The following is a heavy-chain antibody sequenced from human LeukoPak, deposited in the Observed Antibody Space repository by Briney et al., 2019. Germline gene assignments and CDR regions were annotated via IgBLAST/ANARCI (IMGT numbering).Heavy chain of an antibody. Sequence: ASVKVSCKASGYTFTSYDINWVRQATGQGLEWMGWMNPNSGNTGYAQKFQGRVTMTRNTSISTAYMELSSLRSEDTAVYYCASGYVSQLGFDYWGQGTLVTVSS. D-gene: IGHD6-6*01. CDR2: MNPNSGNT. V-gene: IGHV1-8*01. J-gene: IGHJ4*02. CDR3: ASGYVSQLGFDY. CDR1: GYTFTSYD.